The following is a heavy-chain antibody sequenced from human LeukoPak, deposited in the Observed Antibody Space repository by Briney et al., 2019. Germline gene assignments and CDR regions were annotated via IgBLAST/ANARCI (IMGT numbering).Heavy chain of an antibody. Sequence: PGGSLRLSCAASGFTFSSYAMHWVRQAPGEGLEWVAVISYDGSNKYYADSVKGRFSISRDNAKNSLYLQMNSLRAEDTAVYYCARGVPYASWSGPHYSDYWGQGTLVTVSS. CDR3: ARGVPYASWSGPHYSDY. CDR2: ISYDGSNK. J-gene: IGHJ4*02. CDR1: GFTFSSYA. D-gene: IGHD3-3*01. V-gene: IGHV3-30-3*01.